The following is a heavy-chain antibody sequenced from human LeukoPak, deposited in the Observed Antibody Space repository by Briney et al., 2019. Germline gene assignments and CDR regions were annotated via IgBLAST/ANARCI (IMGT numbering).Heavy chain of an antibody. V-gene: IGHV1-2*02. CDR1: GNTFSGYY. D-gene: IGHD3-10*01. CDR2: INPKSSGT. CDR3: ARDALEEVRGVVGS. J-gene: IGHJ5*02. Sequence: ASVKVSCKASGNTFSGYYLHWVRQLPGQGLEWMGWINPKSSGTHYAQKFQGRVTMTSDTSISTGYMELSRLTSDDTAVYYCARDALEEVRGVVGSWGQGTLVTVSS.